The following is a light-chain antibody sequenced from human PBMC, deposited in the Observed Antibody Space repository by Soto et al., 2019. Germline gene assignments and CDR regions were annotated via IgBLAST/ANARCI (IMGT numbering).Light chain of an antibody. J-gene: IGKJ1*01. Sequence: AIRMTQSPSSFTASTGDRVTITCRGSQGISSYLAWYQQKPGKAPKLLMYDVSSLERGVPSRFSGSGSGTEFTLTISSLQPDDFATYYCQQSDTYSRTFGQGTKVDIK. V-gene: IGKV1-8*01. CDR3: QQSDTYSRT. CDR2: DVS. CDR1: QGISSY.